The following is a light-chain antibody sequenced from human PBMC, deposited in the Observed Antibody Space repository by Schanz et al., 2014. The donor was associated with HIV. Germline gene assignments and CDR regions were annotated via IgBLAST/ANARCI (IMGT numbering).Light chain of an antibody. CDR2: DNG. V-gene: IGLV1-51*01. CDR1: TSNIGDNY. J-gene: IGLJ2*01. CDR3: GAWDSSLSGGL. Sequence: QSVLTQPPSVSAAPGQTVTISCSGSTSNIGDNYVSWYQQFPGTAPKLLTYDNGRRASGIPDRFSASKSGTSASLDITGLQTGDEADYYCGAWDSSLSGGLFGGGTKVTVL.